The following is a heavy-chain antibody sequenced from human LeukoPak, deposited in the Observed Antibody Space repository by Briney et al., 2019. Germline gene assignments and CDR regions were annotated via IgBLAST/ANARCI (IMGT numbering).Heavy chain of an antibody. CDR1: GFTFSSYS. V-gene: IGHV3-21*01. J-gene: IGHJ6*04. CDR3: ARRGLDSPAYYDILTGKYYYYYGMDV. D-gene: IGHD3-9*01. Sequence: GRSLRLSCAASGFTFSSYSMNWVRQAPGKGLEWVSSISSSSSYIYYADSVKGRFTISRDNAKNSLYLQMNSLRAEDTAVYYCARRGLDSPAYYDILTGKYYYYYGMDVWGKGTTVTVSS. CDR2: ISSSSSYI.